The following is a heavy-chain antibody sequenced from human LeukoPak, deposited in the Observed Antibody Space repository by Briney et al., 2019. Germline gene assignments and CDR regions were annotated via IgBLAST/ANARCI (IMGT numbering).Heavy chain of an antibody. D-gene: IGHD2-8*01. V-gene: IGHV3-33*01. CDR2: IWYDGSKQ. CDR3: ARDSGVIAPDLDY. Sequence: PGTSLRLSCVASGCTFRSHGMHWVRQAPGMGLEWVAVIWYDGSKQYYADSVKGRFTISRDDFKNTLYLQMNSLRVEDTALYHCARDSGVIAPDLDYWGQGTQVTVSS. CDR1: GCTFRSHG. J-gene: IGHJ4*02.